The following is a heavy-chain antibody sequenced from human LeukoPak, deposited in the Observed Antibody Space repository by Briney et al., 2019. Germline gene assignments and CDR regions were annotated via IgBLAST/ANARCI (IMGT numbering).Heavy chain of an antibody. CDR2: ISYDGSNK. J-gene: IGHJ5*02. CDR3: AREGITGTTGSWFDP. V-gene: IGHV3-30*03. Sequence: GGSLRLSCAASGFTFSSYGMHWVRQAPGKGLEWVAVISYDGSNKYYADSVKGRFTISRDNSKNTLYLQMNSLRAEDTAVYYCAREGITGTTGSWFDPWGQGTLVTVSS. D-gene: IGHD1-20*01. CDR1: GFTFSSYG.